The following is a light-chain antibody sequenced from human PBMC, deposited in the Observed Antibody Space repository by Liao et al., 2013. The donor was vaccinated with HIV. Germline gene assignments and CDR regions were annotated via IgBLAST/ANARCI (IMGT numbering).Light chain of an antibody. V-gene: IGLV3-21*01. CDR1: NIGTKS. CDR2: YDS. Sequence: SYVLTQPPSVSVAPGKTARISCGGNNIGTKSVHWFQQKPGQAPVLVMYYDSARPSGIPERFSGPKSGNTATLTISRVEAGDEADYYCQVWDSSSDRVFGGGTKLTVL. J-gene: IGLJ3*02. CDR3: QVWDSSSDRV.